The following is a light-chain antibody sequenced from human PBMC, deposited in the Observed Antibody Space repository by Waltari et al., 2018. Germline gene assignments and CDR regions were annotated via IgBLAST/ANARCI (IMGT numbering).Light chain of an antibody. CDR2: GNS. CDR1: SSNIGTGYD. V-gene: IGLV1-40*01. J-gene: IGLJ3*02. Sequence: QSVLTQPPSVSGAPGQRVTISCTGSSSNIGTGYDVHWYQHLPGTAPKLLTYGNSKRPSGVTDRFSGSKSGTSASLASTGLQAEDEAEYYCQSYDSSLSGWVFGGGTKLTVL. CDR3: QSYDSSLSGWV.